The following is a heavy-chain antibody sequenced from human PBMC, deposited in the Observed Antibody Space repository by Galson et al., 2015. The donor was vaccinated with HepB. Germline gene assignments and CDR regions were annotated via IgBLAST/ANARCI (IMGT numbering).Heavy chain of an antibody. Sequence: SLRLSCAASGFTFSDNSLGWIRQAPGKGLEWVSYISGGENTVYYVDSVKGRFTISRDNTKNSLYLQMNSLRAEDTAVYYCARVGLAYCGGDCIGWGQGTLVTVSS. CDR3: ARVGLAYCGGDCIG. D-gene: IGHD2-21*01. CDR2: ISGGENTV. J-gene: IGHJ4*02. V-gene: IGHV3-11*01. CDR1: GFTFSDNS.